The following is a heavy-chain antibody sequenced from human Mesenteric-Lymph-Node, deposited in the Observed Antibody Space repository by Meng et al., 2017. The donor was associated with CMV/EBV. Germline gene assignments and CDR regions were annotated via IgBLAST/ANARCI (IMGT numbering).Heavy chain of an antibody. D-gene: IGHD5-12*01. J-gene: IGHJ4*02. Sequence: CAVCGGSFSGYYWSCIRQSPGNGLGWIGEINHSGSINYSPSLKSRVTISVDTSKNQFSLKLSSVTAADTAVYYCARGGGYSGYGANYWGQGTLVTVSS. CDR2: INHSGSI. CDR1: GGSFSGYY. V-gene: IGHV4-34*01. CDR3: ARGGGYSGYGANY.